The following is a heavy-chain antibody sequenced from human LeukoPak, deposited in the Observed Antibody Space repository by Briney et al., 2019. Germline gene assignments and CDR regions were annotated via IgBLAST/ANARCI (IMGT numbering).Heavy chain of an antibody. D-gene: IGHD3-3*01. J-gene: IGHJ4*02. CDR3: AREIRFLEWLPMDY. Sequence: ASVKVSCKDSGYTFTGYYMHWVRQAPGQGLEWMGWINPNSGGTNYAQKFQGRVTMTRDTSISTAYMELSRLRSDDTAVYYCAREIRFLEWLPMDYWGQGTLVTVSS. CDR2: INPNSGGT. V-gene: IGHV1-2*02. CDR1: GYTFTGYY.